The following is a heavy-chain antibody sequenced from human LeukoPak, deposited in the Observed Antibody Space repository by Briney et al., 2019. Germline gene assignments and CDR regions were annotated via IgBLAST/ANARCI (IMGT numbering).Heavy chain of an antibody. D-gene: IGHD2-2*01. CDR3: AKGGYCTSPSCYSDY. J-gene: IGHJ4*02. CDR1: GFTFSNYA. V-gene: IGHV3-23*01. CDR2: ISGNGDIT. Sequence: GGSLRLSCAASGFTFSNYAMSWVRQAPGKGLEWVSAISGNGDITYYTDSVKGRFTISRDNSKNTLYLQMNSLRAEDTALYYCAKGGYCTSPSCYSDYWGQGTLVTVSS.